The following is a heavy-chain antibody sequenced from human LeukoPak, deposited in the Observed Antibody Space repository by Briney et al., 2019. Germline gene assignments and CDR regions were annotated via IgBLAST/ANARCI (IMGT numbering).Heavy chain of an antibody. J-gene: IGHJ4*02. Sequence: PGGSLRLSCAASGFTFSSYEMNWVRQAPGKVLEWVSYISSSGSTIYYADSVKGRFTISRDNAKNSLYLQMNSLRAEDTAVYYCARDLGYSSGPNYWGQGTRVTVSS. D-gene: IGHD6-19*01. CDR1: GFTFSSYE. CDR2: ISSSGSTI. CDR3: ARDLGYSSGPNY. V-gene: IGHV3-48*03.